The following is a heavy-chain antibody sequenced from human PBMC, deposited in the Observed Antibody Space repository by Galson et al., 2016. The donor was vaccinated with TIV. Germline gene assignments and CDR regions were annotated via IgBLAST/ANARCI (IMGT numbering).Heavy chain of an antibody. V-gene: IGHV4-31*03. Sequence: LSLTCTVSGGSISSNGIFWSWIRQHPGKGLEWIGYIYHSGSTHYNPSLKSRVAMSVDTSKNQFSLTLTSVTAAETAVYYCARDQDSGACFDYWGQGTLGTGSS. J-gene: IGHJ4*02. CDR2: IYHSGST. D-gene: IGHD2-21*02. CDR3: ARDQDSGACFDY. CDR1: GGSISSNGIF.